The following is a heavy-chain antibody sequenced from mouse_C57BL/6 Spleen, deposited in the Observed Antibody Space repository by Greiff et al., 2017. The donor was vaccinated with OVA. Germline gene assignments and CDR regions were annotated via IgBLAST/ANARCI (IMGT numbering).Heavy chain of an antibody. CDR3: ARGSTMITDWFAY. V-gene: IGHV5-6*02. CDR1: GFTFSSYG. J-gene: IGHJ3*01. Sequence: EVKLVESGGDLVKPGGSLKLSCAASGFTFSSYGMSWVRQTPDKRLEWVATISSGGSYTYYPDSVKGRFTISRDNAKNTLYLQMSSLKSEDTAMYYCARGSTMITDWFAYWGQGTLVTVSA. D-gene: IGHD2-4*01. CDR2: ISSGGSYT.